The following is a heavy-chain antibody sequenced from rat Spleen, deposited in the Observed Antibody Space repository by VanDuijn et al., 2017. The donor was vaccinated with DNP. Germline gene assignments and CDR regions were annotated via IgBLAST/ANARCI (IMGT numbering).Heavy chain of an antibody. Sequence: EVQLVESGGGLVQPGRSLKLSCAASGFTFSDYDMAWVRQAPTKGLEWVASISPSGDSTYYRDSVKGRFTVSRDNAKSSLYLQMDSLRSEDTATYYWARLNYGNYYWYFDFWGPGTMVTVSS. CDR2: ISPSGDST. CDR1: GFTFSDYD. J-gene: IGHJ1*01. V-gene: IGHV5-25*01. D-gene: IGHD1-11*01. CDR3: ARLNYGNYYWYFDF.